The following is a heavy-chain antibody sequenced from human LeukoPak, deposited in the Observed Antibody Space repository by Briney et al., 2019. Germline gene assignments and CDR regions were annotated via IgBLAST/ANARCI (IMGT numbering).Heavy chain of an antibody. J-gene: IGHJ4*02. D-gene: IGHD6-19*01. CDR1: GASILTDY. CDR2: IYDTETT. CDR3: ARGWIPYSSGWYDQKAYFDY. Sequence: PSETLSLTCPVSGASILTDYWSWIRQPPGKGLEWIGYIYDTETTNYSPSLRSRVSISKDTSKNQFSLKLSSVTAADTAVYYCARGWIPYSSGWYDQKAYFDYWGQGTLVTVSS. V-gene: IGHV4-59*01.